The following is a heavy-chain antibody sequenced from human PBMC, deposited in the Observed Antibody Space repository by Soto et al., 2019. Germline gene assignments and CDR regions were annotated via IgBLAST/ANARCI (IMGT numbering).Heavy chain of an antibody. D-gene: IGHD3-3*01. CDR1: GFTFSSYW. V-gene: IGHV3-7*01. CDR2: IKQDGSEK. CDR3: VRVSLAIFEVVLPYGMDV. J-gene: IGHJ6*02. Sequence: GGSLRLSCAASGFTFSSYWMSWVRQAPGKGLEWVANIKQDGSEKYNVASMKGRITIAKANAKNSLYLQINSVRAEDTAVYYCVRVSLAIFEVVLPYGMDVWGQGTTVTVSS.